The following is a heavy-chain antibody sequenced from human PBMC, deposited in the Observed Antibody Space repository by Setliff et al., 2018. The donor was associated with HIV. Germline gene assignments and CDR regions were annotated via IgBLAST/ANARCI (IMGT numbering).Heavy chain of an antibody. CDR3: ARGEGWLQFGY. CDR1: GGSISGDY. V-gene: IGHV4-59*08. D-gene: IGHD5-12*01. CDR2: IYYSGSS. J-gene: IGHJ4*02. Sequence: SETLSLTCTVSGGSISGDYWSWIRQPPGKGLEWIGHIYYSGSSDYNPSLKSRVSISVDTSKNRFSLKLSSVTAADTAVYYCARGEGWLQFGYWGQGTLVTVSS.